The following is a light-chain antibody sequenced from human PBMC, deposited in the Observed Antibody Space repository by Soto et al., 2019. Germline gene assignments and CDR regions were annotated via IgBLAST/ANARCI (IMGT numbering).Light chain of an antibody. V-gene: IGLV2-14*01. CDR1: SSDVGGYNY. J-gene: IGLJ1*01. Sequence: QSVLTQPASVSGSPGQSITISCTGTSSDVGGYNYVSWYQQHPGKAPKLMIYEVSNRPSGVSNRFSGSKSGNTASLTISGLQAEDEADYYCSSDTSSKVFGTGTKLTV. CDR3: SSDTSSKV. CDR2: EVS.